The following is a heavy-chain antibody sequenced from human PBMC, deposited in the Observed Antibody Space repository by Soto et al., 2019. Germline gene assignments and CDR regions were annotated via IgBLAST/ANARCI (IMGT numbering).Heavy chain of an antibody. CDR3: ASATSIAVAGKES. Sequence: QVQLVQSGGEVRKPGASVKVSCKASGDTITNYGISWVRQAPGQGLEWMGWISFYNGNTKYAQNLQGRVTLTTDTSTRTAYMELRSLRSDDTAVYYCASATSIAVAGKESWGQGTLVNVSS. D-gene: IGHD6-19*01. CDR1: GDTITNYG. J-gene: IGHJ4*02. V-gene: IGHV1-18*01. CDR2: ISFYNGNT.